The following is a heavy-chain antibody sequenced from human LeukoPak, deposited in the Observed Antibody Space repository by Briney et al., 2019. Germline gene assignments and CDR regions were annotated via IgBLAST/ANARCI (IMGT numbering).Heavy chain of an antibody. CDR3: ARGKDTGRQYNFDH. J-gene: IGHJ4*02. D-gene: IGHD5-18*01. CDR1: GFTFSNFG. Sequence: GGSLRLSCAASGFTFSNFGMGWVRQAPGKGLECVSPISGSGGSTSYADFVKGRFTTSRDNSKNTLYLQMNSLRPEDTAVYYCARGKDTGRQYNFDHWGQGILVTVAS. V-gene: IGHV3-23*01. CDR2: ISGSGGST.